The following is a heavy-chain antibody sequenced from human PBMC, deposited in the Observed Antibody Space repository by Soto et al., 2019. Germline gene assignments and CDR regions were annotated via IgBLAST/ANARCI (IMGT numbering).Heavy chain of an antibody. CDR2: TYYRSRWYN. Sequence: PSETLSLTCAISGDSVSGNSAAWNWIRQSPSRGLEWLGRTYYRSRWYNDYAVSVKSRITVTPDTSKNQFSLHLNSVTPEDTAVYYCARDFTYYVSSASYLDYWGQGALVTVSS. V-gene: IGHV6-1*01. CDR1: GDSVSGNSAA. J-gene: IGHJ4*02. D-gene: IGHD3-16*01. CDR3: ARDFTYYVSSASYLDY.